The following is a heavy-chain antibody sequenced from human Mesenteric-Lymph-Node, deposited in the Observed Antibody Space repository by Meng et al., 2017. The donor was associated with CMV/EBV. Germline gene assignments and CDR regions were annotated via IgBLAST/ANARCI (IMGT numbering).Heavy chain of an antibody. J-gene: IGHJ6*02. Sequence: GESLKISCAASGFTFSSYAMHWVRQAPGKGLEWVAVISYDGSNKYYADSVKGRFTISRDNSKNTLYLQMNSLRAEDTAVYYCAREAVTTYGLDVWGQGTTVTVSS. CDR1: GFTFSSYA. CDR3: AREAVTTYGLDV. V-gene: IGHV3-30-3*01. CDR2: ISYDGSNK. D-gene: IGHD4-11*01.